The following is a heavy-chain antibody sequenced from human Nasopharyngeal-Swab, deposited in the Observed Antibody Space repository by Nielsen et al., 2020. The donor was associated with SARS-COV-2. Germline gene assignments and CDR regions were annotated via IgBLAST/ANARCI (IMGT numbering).Heavy chain of an antibody. D-gene: IGHD3-16*02. CDR2: FDPEDGET. J-gene: IGHJ5*02. Sequence: ASVKVSCKVSGYTLTELSMHWVRQAPGKGLEWMGGFDPEDGETIYAQKFQGRVTMTEDTSTDTAYMELSSLRSEDTAVYYCARDGTTNLYDYVWGSYRPKTNWFDPWGQGTLVTVSS. V-gene: IGHV1-24*01. CDR1: GYTLTELS. CDR3: ARDGTTNLYDYVWGSYRPKTNWFDP.